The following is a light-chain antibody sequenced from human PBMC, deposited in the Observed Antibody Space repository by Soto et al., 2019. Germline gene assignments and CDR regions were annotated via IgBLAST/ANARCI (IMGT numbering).Light chain of an antibody. CDR1: SSDVGGYNF. CDR3: SSYTATSTWV. V-gene: IGLV2-14*01. J-gene: IGLJ3*02. CDR2: EVS. Sequence: QLVLTQPASVSGSPGQSISISCTGTSSDVGGYNFVSWYQRHPGKAPKLMIYEVSNRPSGVSNRFSGSKSGNTASLTISGLQAEDESDYYCSSYTATSTWVFGGGTKLTVL.